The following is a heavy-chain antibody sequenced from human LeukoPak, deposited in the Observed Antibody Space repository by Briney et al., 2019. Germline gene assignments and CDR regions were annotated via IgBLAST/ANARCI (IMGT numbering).Heavy chain of an antibody. CDR1: GFTFSSYA. CDR3: ASITIFGVVTPFDY. V-gene: IGHV3-21*01. D-gene: IGHD3-3*01. CDR2: ISSSSSYI. J-gene: IGHJ4*02. Sequence: PGGSLRLSCAASGFTFSSYAMHWVRQAPGKGLEWVSSISSSSSYIYYADSVKGRFTISRDNAKNSLYLQMNSLRAEDTAVYYCASITIFGVVTPFDYWGQGTLVTVSS.